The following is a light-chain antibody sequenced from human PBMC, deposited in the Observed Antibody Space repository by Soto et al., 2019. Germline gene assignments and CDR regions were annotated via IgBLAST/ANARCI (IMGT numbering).Light chain of an antibody. V-gene: IGKV3-20*01. CDR1: QSVSRNF. CDR2: GAS. J-gene: IGKJ5*01. CDR3: QQYGTSPIT. Sequence: EIVLTQSPGTLSLSPGERATLSCRASQSVSRNFLAWYQQKPGQRPRLLIYGASSRATGIPDRFSGSGSGTDFTLTISRREPEDFAVFYCQQYGTSPITFGQGTRLDIK.